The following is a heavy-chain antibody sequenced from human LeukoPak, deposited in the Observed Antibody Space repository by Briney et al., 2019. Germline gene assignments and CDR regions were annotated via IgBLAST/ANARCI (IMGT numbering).Heavy chain of an antibody. J-gene: IGHJ4*02. V-gene: IGHV3-23*01. Sequence: GGSLRLSCVASGFTFSSYAMSWVRQAPGKGLEWVSVVSGGGHNTYYADSVKGRFTMSRDNSKRTVYLQMNSLRAEDTAVFYCAKDRSSWYYPFDSWGQGTLVTVSS. CDR3: AKDRSSWYYPFDS. CDR1: GFTFSSYA. CDR2: VSGGGHNT. D-gene: IGHD3-3*01.